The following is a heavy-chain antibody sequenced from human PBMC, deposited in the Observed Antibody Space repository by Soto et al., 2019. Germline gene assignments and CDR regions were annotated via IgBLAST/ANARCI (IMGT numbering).Heavy chain of an antibody. D-gene: IGHD6-19*01. J-gene: IGHJ6*03. CDR1: GYSFTSYW. CDR3: ARLPYSSGYVPFGYYYMDV. CDR2: IYPGDSDT. Sequence: GESLKISCKGSGYSFTSYWIGWVRQMPGKGLEWMGIIYPGDSDTRYSPSFQGQVTISADRSISTAYLQWSSLKASDTAMYYCARLPYSSGYVPFGYYYMDVWGKGTTVTVSS. V-gene: IGHV5-51*01.